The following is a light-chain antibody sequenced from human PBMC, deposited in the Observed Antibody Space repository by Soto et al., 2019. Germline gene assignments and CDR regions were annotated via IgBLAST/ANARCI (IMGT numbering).Light chain of an antibody. V-gene: IGKV1-5*03. Sequence: DIQMTQSPSTPSASVGDRVTVTCRASQSISNSLAWYQQKPGKAPKLLIYKASTLESGVPSRFSGSGSGTEFTLSISSLQPDDFATYYCQQYNSYQYTFGQGTKLEI. CDR3: QQYNSYQYT. CDR1: QSISNS. CDR2: KAS. J-gene: IGKJ2*01.